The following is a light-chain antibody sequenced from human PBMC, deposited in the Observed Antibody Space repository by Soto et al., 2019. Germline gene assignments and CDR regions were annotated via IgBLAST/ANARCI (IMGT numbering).Light chain of an antibody. V-gene: IGKV3-20*01. Sequence: EIVLPQSPGTLSLSPGESSPLSCRASQSVSSRLAWYQQKPGQAHRLLISGASSRATGIPDRFSGSGSGTDFTLTISRLEPEDFALYYCKQYVTSAITFGKGKRLEIK. J-gene: IGKJ5*01. CDR1: QSVSSR. CDR2: GAS. CDR3: KQYVTSAIT.